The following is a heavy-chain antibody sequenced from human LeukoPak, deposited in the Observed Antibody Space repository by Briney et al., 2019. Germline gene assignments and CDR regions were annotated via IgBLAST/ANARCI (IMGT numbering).Heavy chain of an antibody. V-gene: IGHV3-23*01. CDR1: GFTFSDYY. D-gene: IGHD2-2*01. CDR3: AKDRVVVPAADFDY. J-gene: IGHJ4*02. CDR2: ISSSGGST. Sequence: QSGGSLRLSCAASGFTFSDYYMSWIRQAPGKGLEWVSYISSSGGSTYYADSVKGRFTISRDNSKNTLYLQMNSLRAEDTAVYYCAKDRVVVPAADFDYWGQGTLVTVSS.